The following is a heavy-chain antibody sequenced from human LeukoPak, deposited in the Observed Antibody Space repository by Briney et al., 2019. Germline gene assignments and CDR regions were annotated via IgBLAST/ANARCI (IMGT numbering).Heavy chain of an antibody. CDR3: AKDISGGSYHGKLFDY. Sequence: GGSLRLSCAASGFTFDDYAMHWVRQAPGKGLEWVSGISWNSGTIGYADSVKGRFTISRDNAKNSLYLQMNSLRAEDTALYYCAKDISGGSYHGKLFDYWGQGTLVTVSS. V-gene: IGHV3-9*01. CDR2: ISWNSGTI. D-gene: IGHD1-26*01. J-gene: IGHJ4*02. CDR1: GFTFDDYA.